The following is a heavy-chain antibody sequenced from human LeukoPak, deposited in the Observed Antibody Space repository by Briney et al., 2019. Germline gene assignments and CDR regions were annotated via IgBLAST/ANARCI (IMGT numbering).Heavy chain of an antibody. CDR1: EFTFSSYS. CDR3: AKELTNYANQHLNDY. V-gene: IGHV3-23*01. J-gene: IGHJ4*02. Sequence: GGSLRLSCAASEFTFSSYSMNWVRQAPGKGLEWVSAISGSGGSTYYADSVKGRFTISRDNSKNTLYLQMNSLRAEDTAVYYCAKELTNYANQHLNDYWGQGTLVTVSS. D-gene: IGHD3-16*01. CDR2: ISGSGGST.